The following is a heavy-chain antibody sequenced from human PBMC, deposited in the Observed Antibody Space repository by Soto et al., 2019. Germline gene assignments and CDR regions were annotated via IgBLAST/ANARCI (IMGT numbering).Heavy chain of an antibody. J-gene: IGHJ6*02. D-gene: IGHD3-3*01. CDR2: ISYDGSNK. CDR3: ARALYDFWSGYYRNYGMDV. V-gene: IGHV3-30-3*01. CDR1: GFTFSSYA. Sequence: PGGSLRLSCAASGFTFSSYAMHWVRQAPGKGLEWVAVISYDGSNKYYADSVKGRFTISRDNSKNTLYLQMNSLRAEDTAVYYCARALYDFWSGYYRNYGMDVWGQGTTVTVSS.